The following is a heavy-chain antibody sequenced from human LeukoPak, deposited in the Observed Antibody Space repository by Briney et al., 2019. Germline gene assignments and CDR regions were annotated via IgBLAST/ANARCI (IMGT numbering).Heavy chain of an antibody. CDR2: IKSKTDGGTT. J-gene: IGHJ4*02. CDR1: GFTFSNAW. Sequence: PGGSLRLSCAASGFTFSNAWMSWVRQAPGKGLEWVGRIKSKTDGGTTDYAAPVKGRFTISRDDSKSTLYLQMNSLKTEDTAVYYCTTATYGGNPNFDYWGQGTLVTVSS. CDR3: TTATYGGNPNFDY. D-gene: IGHD4-23*01. V-gene: IGHV3-15*01.